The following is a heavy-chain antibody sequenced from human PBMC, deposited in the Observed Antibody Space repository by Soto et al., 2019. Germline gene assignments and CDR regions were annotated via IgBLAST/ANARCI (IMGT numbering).Heavy chain of an antibody. Sequence: QVQLVESGGGVVQPGRSLRLSCAASGFTFSSYAMHWVRQAPGKGLEWVAVISYDGSNKYYADSVKGRFTISRDNSKNTLYLQMNSLRAEDTAVYYCARLWEPKPKTYYYGSGSYDTDYWGQGTLVTVSS. J-gene: IGHJ4*02. CDR1: GFTFSSYA. CDR2: ISYDGSNK. CDR3: ARLWEPKPKTYYYGSGSYDTDY. D-gene: IGHD3-10*01. V-gene: IGHV3-30-3*01.